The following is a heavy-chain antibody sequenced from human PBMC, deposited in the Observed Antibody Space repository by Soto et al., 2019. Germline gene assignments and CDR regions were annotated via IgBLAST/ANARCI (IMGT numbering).Heavy chain of an antibody. D-gene: IGHD1-1*01. CDR3: ARDGTYNWV. Sequence: ELQLVASGGGLVQPGVSLRLSCAASGFTVSNNYVRWVRQAPGKGLEWVSLIFSNGDTLYAYSVKGRFTISRDSSSNTLYLQMNSLRVEDTAVYYCARDGTYNWVGGQGIHVTVSS. V-gene: IGHV3-66*01. J-gene: IGHJ4*02. CDR1: GFTVSNNY. CDR2: IFSNGDT.